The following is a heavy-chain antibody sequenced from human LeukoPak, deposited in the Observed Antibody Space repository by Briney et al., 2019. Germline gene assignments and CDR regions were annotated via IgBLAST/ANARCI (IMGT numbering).Heavy chain of an antibody. Sequence: GGGPRVPSCASSVSFFKNYTHSGGHNPGKGVEGGVSFNRDGSSTYYADSVQGRFTISRDNSKKSLFLQMDSLRTEDTALYYCAKAVHSWELLPVFDYWGQGTLVTVSS. CDR3: AKAVHSWELLPVFDY. CDR1: SVSFFKNY. V-gene: IGHV3-43*01. D-gene: IGHD1-26*01. J-gene: IGHJ4*02. CDR2: FNRDGSST.